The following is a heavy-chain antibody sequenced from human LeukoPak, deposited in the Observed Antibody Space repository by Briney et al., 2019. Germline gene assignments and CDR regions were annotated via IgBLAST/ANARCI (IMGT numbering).Heavy chain of an antibody. V-gene: IGHV3-48*03. J-gene: IGHJ6*04. CDR1: GFTFSSYE. Sequence: GGSLRLSCAASGFTFSSYEMNWVRQAPGKGLEWVSYISSSGSTIYYADSVRGRFTISRDNAKNSLYLQMNSLRAEDTAVYYSAELGITMIGGVWGKGTTVTISS. CDR2: ISSSGSTI. CDR3: AELGITMIGGV. D-gene: IGHD3-10*02.